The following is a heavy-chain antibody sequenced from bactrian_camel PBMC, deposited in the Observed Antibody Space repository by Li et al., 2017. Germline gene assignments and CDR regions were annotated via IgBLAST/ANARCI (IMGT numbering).Heavy chain of an antibody. CDR1: GYAYTSAC. Sequence: QLVESGGALVQAGGSLRLSCVMSGYAYTSACLAWFRQVPGKEREGVAIIYSGGGPPHYYDSVKGRFTISKDYAKNTLYLQMNGLKPEDTAMYYCAADFTHTVIAGCDSFHVIGGSAMDYWGEGTQVTVS. D-gene: IGHD6*01. CDR2: IYSGGGPP. J-gene: IGHJ7*01. V-gene: IGHV3S1*01.